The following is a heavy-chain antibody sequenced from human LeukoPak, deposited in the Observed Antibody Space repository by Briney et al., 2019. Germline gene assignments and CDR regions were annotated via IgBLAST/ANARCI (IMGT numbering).Heavy chain of an antibody. CDR2: IDPSDSYT. V-gene: IGHV5-10-1*04. CDR3: ARQEYQLLNTNWFDP. J-gene: IGHJ5*02. CDR1: GYSFTSYW. D-gene: IGHD2-2*01. Sequence: GESLKISFKGYGYSFTSYWINWVRQMRGQGLEWMGRIDPSDSYTNYSPSFRGQVTISADKSISTAYLQWSSLKASDTAMYYCARQEYQLLNTNWFDPWGQETLVTVSS.